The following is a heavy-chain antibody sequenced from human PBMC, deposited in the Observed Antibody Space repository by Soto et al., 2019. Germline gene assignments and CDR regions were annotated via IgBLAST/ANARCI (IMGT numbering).Heavy chain of an antibody. Sequence: QVQLQESGPRLVQPSETLSLICSVSGGSISGYYWSWIRQPAGKGLEWIGRIYGSGSVDYHPSLKRRVTMSVDTSKNHFSLKLSSVTAADTAVYYCARDQSDKLWFGGGFDPWGQGILVTVSA. CDR2: IYGSGSV. CDR3: ARDQSDKLWFGGGFDP. J-gene: IGHJ5*02. CDR1: GGSISGYY. V-gene: IGHV4-4*07. D-gene: IGHD3-10*01.